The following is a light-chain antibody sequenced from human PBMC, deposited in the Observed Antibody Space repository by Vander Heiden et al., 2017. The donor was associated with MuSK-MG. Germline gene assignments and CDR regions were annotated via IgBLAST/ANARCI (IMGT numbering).Light chain of an antibody. CDR1: QSVLYSSKNKNY. V-gene: IGKV4-1*01. Sequence: IALTPSPVSLAVSLGERATINCKSSQSVLYSSKNKNYLAWYQHKPGQPPKLLIYWASTREAGVPDRFSGSGCGTDFTLTISSRQAEDVAVYYCQQHYTAGQYTFGQGTKLEIK. CDR3: QQHYTAGQYT. CDR2: WAS. J-gene: IGKJ2*01.